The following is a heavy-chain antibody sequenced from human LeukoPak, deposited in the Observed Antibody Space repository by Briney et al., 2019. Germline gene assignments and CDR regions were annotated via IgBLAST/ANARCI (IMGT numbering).Heavy chain of an antibody. D-gene: IGHD6-25*01. CDR2: IYYSGST. Sequence: SEALSLTCTVSGGSISSYYWSWIRQPPGKGLEWIGYIYYSGSTNYNPSLKSRVTISVDTSKNQFSLKLSSVTAADTAVYYCARGQYSSGYHYYYMDVWGKGTTVTVSS. V-gene: IGHV4-59*01. CDR1: GGSISSYY. J-gene: IGHJ6*03. CDR3: ARGQYSSGYHYYYMDV.